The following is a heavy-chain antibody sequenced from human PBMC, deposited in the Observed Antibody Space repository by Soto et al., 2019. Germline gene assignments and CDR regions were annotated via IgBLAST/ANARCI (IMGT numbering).Heavy chain of an antibody. CDR2: IGAGEGSI. V-gene: IGHV3-23*01. CDR3: VKDFPSRWSTVTSQGCFDY. Sequence: EVQLLESGGDFVQPGGSLRLSCAASGFTFNIYAMNWVRQAPGKGLEWVSRIGAGEGSINYADSVKGRFTISRDNSRNKLYLKMNSLRIDETAVYYGVKDFPSRWSTVTSQGCFDYWGQGTRVTVSS. D-gene: IGHD4-17*01. J-gene: IGHJ4*02. CDR1: GFTFNIYA.